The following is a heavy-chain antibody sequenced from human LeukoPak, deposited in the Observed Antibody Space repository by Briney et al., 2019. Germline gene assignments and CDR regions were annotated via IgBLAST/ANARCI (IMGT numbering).Heavy chain of an antibody. D-gene: IGHD2/OR15-2a*01. V-gene: IGHV4-39*07. CDR1: GGSISSSSYY. CDR2: IYYSGST. J-gene: IGHJ4*02. CDR3: ARVREDAETVLLFDY. Sequence: SETLSLTCTVSGGSISSSSYYWGWIRQPPGKGLEWIGSIYYSGSTNYNPSLKSRVTISVDTSKNQFSLKLGSVTAADTAVYYCARVREDAETVLLFDYWGQGTLVTVSS.